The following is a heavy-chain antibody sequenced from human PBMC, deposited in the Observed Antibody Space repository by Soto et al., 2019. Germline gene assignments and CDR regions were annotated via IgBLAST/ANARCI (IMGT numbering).Heavy chain of an antibody. CDR1: GFTFSTYT. CDR2: ISSGSSYI. J-gene: IGHJ5*01. D-gene: IGHD3-10*01. CDR3: ARDILSGGAYPDS. Sequence: GGSLRLSCAASGFTFSTYTMNWVRQAPGKGLEWISSISSGSSYIYYAGSVKGRFTISRDNAKNSLFLQMNSLRADDTAVYYCARDILSGGAYPDSWGQGTKVTSPQ. V-gene: IGHV3-21*01.